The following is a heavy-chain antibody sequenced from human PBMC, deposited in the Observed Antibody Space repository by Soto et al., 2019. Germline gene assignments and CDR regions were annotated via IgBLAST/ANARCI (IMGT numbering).Heavy chain of an antibody. Sequence: HPGGSLRLTCAASGFTFSSYEMNWVRQAPGKGLEWVSYISSSGSTIYYADSVKGRFTISRDNAKNSLYLQMNSLRAEDTAVYYCARVDSSGWYGNAFDIWGQGTMVTVSS. CDR2: ISSSGSTI. CDR1: GFTFSSYE. V-gene: IGHV3-48*03. D-gene: IGHD6-19*01. CDR3: ARVDSSGWYGNAFDI. J-gene: IGHJ3*02.